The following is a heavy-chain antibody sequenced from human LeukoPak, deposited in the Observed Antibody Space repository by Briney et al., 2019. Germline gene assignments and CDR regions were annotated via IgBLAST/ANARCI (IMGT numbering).Heavy chain of an antibody. CDR2: INPNSGGT. V-gene: IGHV1-2*02. Sequence: ASETVSCKASGYTFTGYYMHWVRQAPGQGLEWMGWINPNSGGTNYAQKFQGRVTMTRDTSNSTAYMELNRLRSDDTAVYYCARDPDVAARLDYWGQGTLVTVSS. CDR1: GYTFTGYY. D-gene: IGHD6-6*01. CDR3: ARDPDVAARLDY. J-gene: IGHJ4*02.